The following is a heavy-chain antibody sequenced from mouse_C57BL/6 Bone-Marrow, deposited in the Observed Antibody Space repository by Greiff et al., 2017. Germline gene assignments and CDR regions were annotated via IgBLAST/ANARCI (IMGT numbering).Heavy chain of an antibody. D-gene: IGHD1-1*01. V-gene: IGHV1-82*01. CDR2: IYPGDGDP. CDR3: ARKSRGY. CDR1: GYAFSSSW. Sequence: VQLQQSGPELVKPGASVKISCKASGYAFSSSWMNWVKQRPGKGLEWIGRIYPGDGDPNSNGKFKGKATLTADKSSSTAYMQLSDLTSEYSAVYVCARKSRGYWGQGTTLTVSS. J-gene: IGHJ2*01.